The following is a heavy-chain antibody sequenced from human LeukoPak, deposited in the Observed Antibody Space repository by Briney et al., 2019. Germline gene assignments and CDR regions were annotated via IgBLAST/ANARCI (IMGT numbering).Heavy chain of an antibody. Sequence: PGGSLRLSCTASGFSFSDNFMAWIRQAPGKGLEWVSCINSGGDTIHYLDAVKGRFSISRDNSKRSLYLQMSRLKVDDTAVYYCARGGYGWTFKQWGQGTLVSVSS. V-gene: IGHV3-11*01. CDR3: ARGGYGWTFKQ. J-gene: IGHJ1*01. CDR1: GFSFSDNF. D-gene: IGHD5-18*01. CDR2: INSGGDTI.